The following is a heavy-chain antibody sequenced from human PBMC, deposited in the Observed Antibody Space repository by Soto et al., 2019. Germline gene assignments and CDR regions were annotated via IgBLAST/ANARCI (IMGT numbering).Heavy chain of an antibody. D-gene: IGHD6-19*01. CDR3: ARHAGGRYNWFDP. Sequence: GESLKISCKASGYSFTNYWIGWVRQMPGKGLEWMGRIDPSDSYTNYSPSFQGHVTISADKSISTAYLQWSSLKASDTAMYYCARHAGGRYNWFDPWGQGTLVTVSS. CDR2: IDPSDSYT. V-gene: IGHV5-10-1*01. CDR1: GYSFTNYW. J-gene: IGHJ5*02.